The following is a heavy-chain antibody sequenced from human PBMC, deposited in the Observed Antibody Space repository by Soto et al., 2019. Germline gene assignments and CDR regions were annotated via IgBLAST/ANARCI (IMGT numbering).Heavy chain of an antibody. D-gene: IGHD3-22*01. CDR3: AKGSPPWISSGSPFDY. V-gene: IGHV3-30*18. CDR2: ISYDGSNK. J-gene: IGHJ4*02. Sequence: QVQLVESGGGVVQPGRSLRLSCAASGFTFSSYVMHWVRQAPGKGLEWVALISYDGSNKYYADSVKGRFTISRDNSKNTLYQQMNRLRTEDTAVYYWAKGSPPWISSGSPFDYWGQGTLVTVSS. CDR1: GFTFSSYV.